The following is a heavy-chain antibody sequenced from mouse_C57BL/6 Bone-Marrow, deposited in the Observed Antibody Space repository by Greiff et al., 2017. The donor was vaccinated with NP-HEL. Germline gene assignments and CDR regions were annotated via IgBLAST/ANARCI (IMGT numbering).Heavy chain of an antibody. CDR2: INPGSGGT. D-gene: IGHD2-5*01. CDR1: GYAFTNYL. V-gene: IGHV1-54*01. Sequence: VQLQQSGAELVRPGTSVKVSCKASGYAFTNYLIEWVKQRPGQGLEWIGVINPGSGGTNYNEKFKGKATLTADKSSSTAYMQLSSLTSEDSAVYFCARDSNYVGYAMDYWGQGTSVTVSS. CDR3: ARDSNYVGYAMDY. J-gene: IGHJ4*01.